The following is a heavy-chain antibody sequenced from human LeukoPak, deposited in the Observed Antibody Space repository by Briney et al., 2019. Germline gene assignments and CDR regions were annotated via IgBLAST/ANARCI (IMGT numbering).Heavy chain of an antibody. Sequence: PSETLSLTCAVYGGSFSGYYWSWIRQPPGKGLEWIGEINHSGSTNYNPYLKSRVTISVDTSKNQFSLKLSSVTAADTAVYYCAEHLANVRWGVTPRWFDSWGQGTLVTVSS. J-gene: IGHJ5*01. D-gene: IGHD3-10*02. CDR1: GGSFSGYY. V-gene: IGHV4-34*01. CDR2: INHSGST. CDR3: AEHLANVRWGVTPRWFDS.